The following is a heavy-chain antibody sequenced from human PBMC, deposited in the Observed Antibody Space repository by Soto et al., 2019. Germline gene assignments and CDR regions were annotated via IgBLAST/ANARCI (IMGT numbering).Heavy chain of an antibody. V-gene: IGHV4-30-4*01. CDR1: GGSISSGDYY. CDR3: ERDSYHSSGYSAEFDH. CDR2: IYYSGST. J-gene: IGHJ4*02. Sequence: SETLSLTCTVSGGSISSGDYYWSWIRQPPGKGLEWIGYIYYSGSTYYNPSLKSRVTISVDTSKNQFSLKLSSVTAAETAVSYCERDSYHSSGYSAEFDHWGQGTLVTVSS. D-gene: IGHD3-22*01.